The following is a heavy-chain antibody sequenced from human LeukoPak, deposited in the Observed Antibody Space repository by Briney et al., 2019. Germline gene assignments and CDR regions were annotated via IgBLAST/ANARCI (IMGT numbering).Heavy chain of an antibody. J-gene: IGHJ4*02. D-gene: IGHD2-21*02. CDR1: GFTFSSYA. CDR3: TTAYCGGDCYTASFDY. Sequence: GGSLRLSCAASGFTFSSYAMSWVRQAPGKGLEWVGRIKSKSDGGTTDYAAPVKGRFTISRDDSENTLYLQMNSLKTEDTAVYYCTTAYCGGDCYTASFDYWGQGTLVTVSS. CDR2: IKSKSDGGTT. V-gene: IGHV3-15*01.